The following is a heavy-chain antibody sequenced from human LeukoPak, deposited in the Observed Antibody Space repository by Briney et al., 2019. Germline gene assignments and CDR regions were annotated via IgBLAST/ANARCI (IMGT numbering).Heavy chain of an antibody. CDR2: ISGSGGRT. Sequence: PGGSLRLSCAASGFTFSSYAMSWVRQAPGKGLEWVSAISGSGGRTYYADSVKGRFTISRDNSKNTLYLQMNRLRAEDTAVYYCANSDHSFGYNYYGMDVWGQGTTVTVSS. J-gene: IGHJ6*02. CDR3: ANSDHSFGYNYYGMDV. V-gene: IGHV3-23*01. CDR1: GFTFSSYA. D-gene: IGHD3-3*01.